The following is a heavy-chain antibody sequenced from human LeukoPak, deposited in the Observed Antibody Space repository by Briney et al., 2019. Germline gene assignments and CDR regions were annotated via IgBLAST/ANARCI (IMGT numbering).Heavy chain of an antibody. V-gene: IGHV4-59*01. J-gene: IGHJ6*03. CDR2: IYYSGST. CDR1: GGFITNYY. Sequence: SETLSLTCTVSGGFITNYYWSWIRQPPGKGLEWIGYIYYSGSTNYNPSLKSRVTISVDTSKNQFSLKLSSVTAADTAVYYCARVGPAAIHYYYMDVWGKGTTVTVSS. CDR3: ARVGPAAIHYYYMDV. D-gene: IGHD2-2*02.